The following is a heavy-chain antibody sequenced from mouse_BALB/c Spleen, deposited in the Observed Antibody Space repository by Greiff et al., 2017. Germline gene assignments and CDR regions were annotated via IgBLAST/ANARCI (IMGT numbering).Heavy chain of an antibody. CDR2: INSNGGST. CDR1: GFTFSSYG. D-gene: IGHD1-1*01. V-gene: IGHV5-6-3*01. J-gene: IGHJ1*01. CDR3: ARELRYFDV. Sequence: EVQGVESGGGLVQPGGSLKLSCAASGFTFSSYGMSWVRQTPDKRLELVATINSNGGSTYYPDSVKGRFTISRDNAKNTLYLQMSSLKSEDTAMYYCARELRYFDVWGAGTTVTVSS.